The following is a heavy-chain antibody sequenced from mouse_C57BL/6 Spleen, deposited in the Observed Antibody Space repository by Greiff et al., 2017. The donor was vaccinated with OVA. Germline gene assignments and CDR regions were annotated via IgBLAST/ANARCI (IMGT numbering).Heavy chain of an antibody. CDR2: IYPGDGDT. CDR1: GYAFSSSW. J-gene: IGHJ4*01. CDR3: ARSTMVSRYAMDY. Sequence: VQLQQSGPELVKPGASVKISCKASGYAFSSSWMNWVKQRPGKGLEWIGRIYPGDGDTNYNGKFKGKATLTADKSSSTAYMQLSSLTSEDSAVYFCARSTMVSRYAMDYWGQGTSVTVAS. V-gene: IGHV1-82*01. D-gene: IGHD2-2*01.